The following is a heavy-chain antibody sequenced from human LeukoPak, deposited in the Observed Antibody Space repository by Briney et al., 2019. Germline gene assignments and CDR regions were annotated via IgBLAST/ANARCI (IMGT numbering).Heavy chain of an antibody. Sequence: SETLSLTCSVYGGSFSGYYWSWIRQPPGKGLEWIGEINHSGSTNYNPSLKSRVTISVDTSKNQFSLKLSSVTAADTAVYYCARAPYYGSGSRRRDFDYWGQGTLVTVS. D-gene: IGHD3-10*01. J-gene: IGHJ4*02. CDR1: GGSFSGYY. CDR2: INHSGST. V-gene: IGHV4-34*01. CDR3: ARAPYYGSGSRRRDFDY.